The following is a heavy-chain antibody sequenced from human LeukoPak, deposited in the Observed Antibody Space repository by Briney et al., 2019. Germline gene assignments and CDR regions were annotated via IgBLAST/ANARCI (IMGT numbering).Heavy chain of an antibody. CDR1: GGSISSGSYY. CDR3: ARDQSRKYSSSWFDAFDI. Sequence: SETLSLTCTVSGGSISSGSYYWSWIRQPAGKGLEWIGRIYTSGSTNYNPSLKSRVTISVDTSKNQFSLKLSSVTAADTAVYYCARDQSRKYSSSWFDAFDIWGQGTMVTVSS. V-gene: IGHV4-61*02. J-gene: IGHJ3*02. CDR2: IYTSGST. D-gene: IGHD6-13*01.